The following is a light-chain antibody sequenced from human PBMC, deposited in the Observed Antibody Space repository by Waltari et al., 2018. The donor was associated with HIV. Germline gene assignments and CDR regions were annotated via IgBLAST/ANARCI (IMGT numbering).Light chain of an antibody. J-gene: IGLJ2*01. V-gene: IGLV2-14*03. CDR2: DVS. CDR1: SSDVGGYNY. Sequence: QSALTQPASVSGSPGQSITISCTGTSSDVGGYNYVSWYQQHPGKAPKLMIYDVSNRPSGVSNRFSCSKSGNTASRTISGLQAEDEADYYCSSYTSSSTLVVFGGGTKLTVL. CDR3: SSYTSSSTLVV.